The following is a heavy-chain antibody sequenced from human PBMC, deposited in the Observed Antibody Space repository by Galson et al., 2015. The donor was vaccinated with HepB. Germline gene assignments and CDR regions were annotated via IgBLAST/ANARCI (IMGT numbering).Heavy chain of an antibody. V-gene: IGHV3-30*18. CDR2: ISYDGSNK. J-gene: IGHJ4*02. Sequence: SLRLSCAASGFTFSSYGMHWVRQAPGKGLEWVAVISYDGSNKYYADSVKGRFTISRDNSKNTLYLQMNSLRAEDTAVYYCAKDQRAGYCSGGSCYWGTRFDYWGQGTLVTVSS. D-gene: IGHD2-15*01. CDR1: GFTFSSYG. CDR3: AKDQRAGYCSGGSCYWGTRFDY.